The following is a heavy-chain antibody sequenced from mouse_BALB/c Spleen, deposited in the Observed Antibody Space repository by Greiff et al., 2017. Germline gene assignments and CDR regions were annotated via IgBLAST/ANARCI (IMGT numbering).Heavy chain of an antibody. Sequence: EVKLMESGGGLVQPGGSRKLSCAASGFTFSSFGMHWVRQAPEKGLEWVAYISSGSSTIYYADTVKGRFTISRDNPKNTLFLQMTSLRSEDTAMYYCARSDDGYYFDYWGQGTTLTVSS. J-gene: IGHJ2*01. D-gene: IGHD2-3*01. CDR2: ISSGSSTI. CDR3: ARSDDGYYFDY. CDR1: GFTFSSFG. V-gene: IGHV5-17*02.